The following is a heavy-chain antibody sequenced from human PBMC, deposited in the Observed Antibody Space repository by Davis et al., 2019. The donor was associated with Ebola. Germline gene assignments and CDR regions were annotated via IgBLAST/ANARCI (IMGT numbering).Heavy chain of an antibody. Sequence: ASVKVSCKASGYTFTSYYMHWVRQAPGQGLEWMGIINPSGGSTSYAQKFQGRVTMTRDTSTSTVYMELSSLRSEDMAVYYCARDLGFTVTTFEGMDVWGQGTTVTVSS. D-gene: IGHD4-17*01. V-gene: IGHV1-46*01. CDR2: INPSGGST. J-gene: IGHJ6*02. CDR3: ARDLGFTVTTFEGMDV. CDR1: GYTFTSYY.